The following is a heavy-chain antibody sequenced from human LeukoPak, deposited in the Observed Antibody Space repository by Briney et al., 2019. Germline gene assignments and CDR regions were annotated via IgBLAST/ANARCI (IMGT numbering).Heavy chain of an antibody. CDR2: ISSSSSTI. CDR1: GFTFSSYS. V-gene: IGHV3-48*04. J-gene: IGHJ3*02. CDR3: ARVSPDCSGGSCPPLDAFDI. D-gene: IGHD2-15*01. Sequence: PGGSLRLSCAASGFTFSSYSMNWVRQAPGKGLEWVSYISSSSSTIYYADSVKGRFTISRDNAKNSLYLQMNSLRAEDTAVYDCARVSPDCSGGSCPPLDAFDIWGQGTMVTVSS.